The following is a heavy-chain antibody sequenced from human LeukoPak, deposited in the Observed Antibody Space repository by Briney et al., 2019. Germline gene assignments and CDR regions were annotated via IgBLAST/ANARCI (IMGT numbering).Heavy chain of an antibody. CDR2: IWYDGSYK. D-gene: IGHD2-8*02. J-gene: IGHJ4*02. CDR3: AKVVQYTASSGTGLDY. CDR1: GFTFIICG. Sequence: GGSLRLSCAASGFTFIICGMHSVRQAPGKGLDWVAVIWYDGSYKYYADSVKGRFTISRDNSKNTLYLQMNSLRAEDTAIYYCAKVVQYTASSGTGLDYWGQGTLVTVSS. V-gene: IGHV3-33*06.